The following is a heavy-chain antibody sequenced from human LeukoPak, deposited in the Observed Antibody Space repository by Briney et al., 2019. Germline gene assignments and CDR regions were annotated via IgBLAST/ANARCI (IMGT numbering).Heavy chain of an antibody. D-gene: IGHD1-26*01. CDR2: IYSGGST. Sequence: PGGSLRLSCAASGFTVSSNYMSWVRQAPGKGLEWVSLIYSGGSTYYADSVRGRFTISRDNSRNTLYLQMNSLRAEDTVVYYSARLRSGSTFGYWGEGAPVTVSS. CDR3: ARLRSGSTFGY. J-gene: IGHJ4*02. V-gene: IGHV3-66*02. CDR1: GFTVSSNY.